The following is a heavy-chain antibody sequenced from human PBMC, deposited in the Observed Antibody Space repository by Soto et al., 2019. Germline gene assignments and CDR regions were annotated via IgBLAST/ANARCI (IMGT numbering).Heavy chain of an antibody. J-gene: IGHJ6*02. Sequence: AGGSLRLSCAASGFTFSSYAMHWVRQAPGKGLEWVAVISYDGSNKYYADSVKGRFTISRDNSKNTLYLQMNSLRAEDTAVYYCARDYGSGGFYYYYGMDVWGQGTTVTVSS. D-gene: IGHD3-10*01. CDR2: ISYDGSNK. V-gene: IGHV3-30-3*01. CDR1: GFTFSSYA. CDR3: ARDYGSGGFYYYYGMDV.